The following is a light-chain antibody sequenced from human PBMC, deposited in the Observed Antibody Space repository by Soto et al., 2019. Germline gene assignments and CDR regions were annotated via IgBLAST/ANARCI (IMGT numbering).Light chain of an antibody. J-gene: IGLJ1*01. CDR1: SRDVGGHNF. CDR2: EVS. Sequence: QSALTQPASVSGSPGQSITISCTGTSRDVGGHNFVSWYQQHPGKAPRLMIYEVSNRPSGVSNRFSGSKSGNTASLTISGLQAEDEGDYYCSSYTDRNTYVFGTGTQLTVL. V-gene: IGLV2-14*01. CDR3: SSYTDRNTYV.